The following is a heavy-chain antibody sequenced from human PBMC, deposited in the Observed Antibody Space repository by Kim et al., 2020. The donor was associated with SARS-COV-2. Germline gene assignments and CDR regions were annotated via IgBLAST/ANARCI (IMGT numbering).Heavy chain of an antibody. Sequence: GESLKISCKGSGYSFTSYWIGWVRQMPGKGLEWMGIIYPGDSDTRYSPSFQGQVTISADKSISTAYLQWSSLKASDTAMYYCARLGGGFGVRGVTHYYGMDVWGQGTTVTVSS. CDR3: ARLGGGFGVRGVTHYYGMDV. V-gene: IGHV5-51*01. CDR1: GYSFTSYW. CDR2: IYPGDSDT. J-gene: IGHJ6*02. D-gene: IGHD3-10*01.